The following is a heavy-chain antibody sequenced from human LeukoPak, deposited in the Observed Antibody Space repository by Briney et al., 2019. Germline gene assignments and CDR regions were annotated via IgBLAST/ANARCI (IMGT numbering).Heavy chain of an antibody. D-gene: IGHD3-22*01. CDR1: GGSFSGYY. CDR3: ARVITTYYYYYMDV. J-gene: IGHJ6*03. Sequence: SETLSLTCAVYGGSFSGYYWSWIRQPPGKGLEWIGEINHSGSTNYNPSLKSRVTISVDTYKNQFSLKLSSMTAADTAVYYCARVITTYYYYYMDVWGKGTTVTVSS. CDR2: INHSGST. V-gene: IGHV4-34*01.